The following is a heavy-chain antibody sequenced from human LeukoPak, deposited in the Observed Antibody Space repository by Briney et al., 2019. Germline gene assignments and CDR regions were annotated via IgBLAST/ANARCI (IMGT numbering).Heavy chain of an antibody. J-gene: IGHJ4*02. V-gene: IGHV3-11*05. Sequence: KTGGSLRLSCAASGFTFSDYYMSWIRQAPGKGPEWVSYISSSSAYTNYADSVKGRFTISRDNAKNSLYLQMNSLKTEDTAVYYCTTDNSLRAYYYGSGSYYILDYWGQGTLVTVSS. CDR3: TTDNSLRAYYYGSGSYYILDY. D-gene: IGHD3-10*01. CDR2: ISSSSAYT. CDR1: GFTFSDYY.